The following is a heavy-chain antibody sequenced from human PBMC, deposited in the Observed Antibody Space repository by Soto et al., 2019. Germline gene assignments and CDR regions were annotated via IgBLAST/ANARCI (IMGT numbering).Heavy chain of an antibody. Sequence: GGSLRLSCAASGFTFSSYSMNWVRQAPGKGLEWVSSISSSSSYIYYADSVKGRFTISRDNAKNSLYLQMNSLRAEDTAVYYCVCFGITGTTFDYWGQGTLVTVSS. D-gene: IGHD1-7*01. CDR3: VCFGITGTTFDY. CDR1: GFTFSSYS. V-gene: IGHV3-21*01. CDR2: ISSSSSYI. J-gene: IGHJ4*02.